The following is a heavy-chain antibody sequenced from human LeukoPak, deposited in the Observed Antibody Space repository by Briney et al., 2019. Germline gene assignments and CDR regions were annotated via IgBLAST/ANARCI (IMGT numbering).Heavy chain of an antibody. CDR1: GFTFSSYG. J-gene: IGHJ3*01. V-gene: IGHV3-30*02. D-gene: IGHD1-26*01. Sequence: GGSLRLSCAASGFTFSSYGMHWVRQAPGKGLEWVAFIRYDGSNKYYADSVKGRFTISRDNSKNTLYLQMNSLRTEDTAEYYCAKSLLTTASGTGRAFDLWGQGTMVTVSS. CDR3: AKSLLTTASGTGRAFDL. CDR2: IRYDGSNK.